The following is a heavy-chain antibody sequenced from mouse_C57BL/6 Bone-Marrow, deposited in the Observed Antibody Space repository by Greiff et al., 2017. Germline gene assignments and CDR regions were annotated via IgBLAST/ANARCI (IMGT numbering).Heavy chain of an antibody. Sequence: QVQLQQPGAELVKPGASVKLSCKASGYTFTSYWMQWVKQRPGQGLEWIGEIDPSDSYTNYNQKFKGKATLTVYTSSSTAYMQLSSLTSEDSAVYYWAREGYYGSSWFAYWGQGTLVTVSA. CDR3: AREGYYGSSWFAY. CDR1: GYTFTSYW. J-gene: IGHJ3*01. D-gene: IGHD1-1*01. V-gene: IGHV1-50*01. CDR2: IDPSDSYT.